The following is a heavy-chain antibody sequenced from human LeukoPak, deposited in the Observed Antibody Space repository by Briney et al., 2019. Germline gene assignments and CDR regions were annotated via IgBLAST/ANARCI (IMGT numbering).Heavy chain of an antibody. J-gene: IGHJ4*02. CDR2: ISSSGSTI. Sequence: PGGSLRLSCAGSGFTFSSYEMNWVRQAPGKGLEWVSYISSSGSTIYNADSVKGRFTISRDNAKNSLYLQMNSLRAEDTAVYYCARESGELPFDYWGQGTLVTVSS. CDR3: ARESGELPFDY. D-gene: IGHD1-26*01. CDR1: GFTFSSYE. V-gene: IGHV3-48*03.